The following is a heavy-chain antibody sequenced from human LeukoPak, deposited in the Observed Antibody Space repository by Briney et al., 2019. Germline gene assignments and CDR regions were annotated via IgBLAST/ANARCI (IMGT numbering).Heavy chain of an antibody. CDR3: TTDRNMLDY. V-gene: IGHV3-15*01. CDR1: GLIFMNAW. J-gene: IGHJ4*02. D-gene: IGHD2-8*01. CDR2: IKSKTDGGTT. Sequence: GGSLRLSCPASGLIFMNAWWSGVRQAPGKGLEWVGRIKSKTDGGTTDYAAHVKGRFTISRDDSKNTLYLQMNSLKTEDTAVYYCTTDRNMLDYWGQGTLVTVSS.